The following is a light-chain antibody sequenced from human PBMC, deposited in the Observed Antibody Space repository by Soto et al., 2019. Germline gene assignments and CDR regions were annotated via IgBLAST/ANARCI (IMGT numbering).Light chain of an antibody. Sequence: EIVLTQSPATLSLSPGERATLSCMASQSVSSYLAWYQQKPGQAPRLLIYDASNRATGIPARFSGSGSGTDFTLTISSLGPEDFAVYYCQQRSNWPPLTFGGGTKVEIK. J-gene: IGKJ4*01. CDR1: QSVSSY. CDR2: DAS. CDR3: QQRSNWPPLT. V-gene: IGKV3-11*01.